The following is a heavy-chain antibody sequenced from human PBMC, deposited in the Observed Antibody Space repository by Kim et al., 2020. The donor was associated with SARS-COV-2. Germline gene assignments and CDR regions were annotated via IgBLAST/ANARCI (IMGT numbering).Heavy chain of an antibody. J-gene: IGHJ4*02. Sequence: GGSLRLSCAASGFTFSSYAMSWVRQAPGKGLEWVSAISGSGGSTYYADSVKGRFTISRDNSKNTLYLQMNSLRAEDTAVYYCAKGRIEGHYYDSSGYYWTFDYWGQGTLVTVSS. CDR3: AKGRIEGHYYDSSGYYWTFDY. D-gene: IGHD3-22*01. CDR1: GFTFSSYA. V-gene: IGHV3-23*01. CDR2: ISGSGGST.